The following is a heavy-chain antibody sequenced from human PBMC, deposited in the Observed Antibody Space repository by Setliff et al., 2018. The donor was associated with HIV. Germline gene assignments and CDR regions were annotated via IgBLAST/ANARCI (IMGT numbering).Heavy chain of an antibody. Sequence: SVTLSLTCTVSGGSISSGGYYWSWIRQHPGKGLEWIGYIYYSGSTYHNPSLKSRVTISVDTSKNQFSLKLSSVTAADTAVYYCARDGPRTYYNFWSGYDLDPWGQGTLVTVSS. J-gene: IGHJ5*02. CDR1: GGSISSGGYY. CDR2: IYYSGST. CDR3: ARDGPRTYYNFWSGYDLDP. V-gene: IGHV4-31*03. D-gene: IGHD3-3*01.